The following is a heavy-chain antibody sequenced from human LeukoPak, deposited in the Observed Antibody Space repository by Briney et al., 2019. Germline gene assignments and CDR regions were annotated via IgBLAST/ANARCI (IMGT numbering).Heavy chain of an antibody. D-gene: IGHD3-16*01. Sequence: PSETLSLTCSVSGYSISSGYYWGWIRQPPGKGLEWIGTIYPSGTTYYNPSLKSRITISVDTSKNQLSLKMYSVAAADTAVYYCARDGASSTLEYWGQGTLVTVSS. CDR3: ARDGASSTLEY. CDR1: GYSISSGYY. J-gene: IGHJ4*02. V-gene: IGHV4-38-2*02. CDR2: IYPSGTT.